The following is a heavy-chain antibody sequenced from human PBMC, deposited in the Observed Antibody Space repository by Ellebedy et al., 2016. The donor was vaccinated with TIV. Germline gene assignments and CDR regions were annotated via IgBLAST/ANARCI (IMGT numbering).Heavy chain of an antibody. CDR3: ARLPIAAAGTWYYYYGMDV. Sequence: SETLSLTXAVSGGSISSSNWWSWVRQPPGKGLEWIGEIYHSGSTNYNPSLKSRVTISVDKSKNQFSLKLSSVTAADTAVYYCARLPIAAAGTWYYYYGMDVWGQGTTVTVSS. V-gene: IGHV4-4*02. CDR2: IYHSGST. CDR1: GGSISSSNW. J-gene: IGHJ6*02. D-gene: IGHD6-13*01.